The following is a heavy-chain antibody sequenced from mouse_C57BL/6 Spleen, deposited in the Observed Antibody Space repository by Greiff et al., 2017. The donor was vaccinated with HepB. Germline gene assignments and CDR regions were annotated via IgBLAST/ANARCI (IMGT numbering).Heavy chain of an antibody. CDR3: TRTTTVAAHYAMDY. CDR2: ISSGGDYI. Sequence: DVQLVESGEGLVKPGGSLKLSCAASGFTFSSYAMSWVRQTPEKRLEWVAYISSGGDYIYYADTVKGRFTISRDNARNTLYLQMSSLKSEDTAMYYCTRTTTVAAHYAMDYWGQGTSVTVSS. J-gene: IGHJ4*01. V-gene: IGHV5-9-1*02. D-gene: IGHD1-1*01. CDR1: GFTFSSYA.